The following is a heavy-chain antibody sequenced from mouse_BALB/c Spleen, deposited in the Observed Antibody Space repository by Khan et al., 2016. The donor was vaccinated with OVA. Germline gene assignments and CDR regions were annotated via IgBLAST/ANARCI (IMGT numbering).Heavy chain of an antibody. CDR2: IWSAGST. CDR3: ARRGFDYVRGAVFAY. Sequence: VQLKESGPGLVQPSQSLSITCTVSGFSLNNYSVHWVRQSPGKGLEWLGVIWSAGSTDYTAAFISRMTISKDNSRTQIFFRMNSMQPNYTADYYCARRGFDYVRGAVFAYWGQGTRVPVS. D-gene: IGHD2-4*01. CDR1: GFSLNNYS. V-gene: IGHV2-2*02. J-gene: IGHJ3*01.